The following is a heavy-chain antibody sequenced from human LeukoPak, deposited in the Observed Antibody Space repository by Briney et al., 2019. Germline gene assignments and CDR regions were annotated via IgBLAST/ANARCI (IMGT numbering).Heavy chain of an antibody. Sequence: PSETLSLTCAVYGGSFSSYYWGWIRQPPGKGLEWIGSIYYSGSTYYNPSLKSRVTISVDTSKNQFSLKLSSVTAADTAVYYCAREGHSSSPVFDYWGQGTLVTVSS. V-gene: IGHV4-39*07. J-gene: IGHJ4*02. CDR2: IYYSGST. CDR1: GGSFSSYY. CDR3: AREGHSSSPVFDY. D-gene: IGHD6-6*01.